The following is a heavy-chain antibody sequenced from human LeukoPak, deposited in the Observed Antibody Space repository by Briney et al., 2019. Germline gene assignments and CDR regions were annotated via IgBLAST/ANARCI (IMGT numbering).Heavy chain of an antibody. CDR1: GGSISGQY. CDR2: VSYSGST. V-gene: IGHV4-59*11. CDR3: ARGGASSRYFDY. D-gene: IGHD1-26*01. J-gene: IGHJ4*02. Sequence: PSETLSLTCTVSGGSISGQYWSWIRQPPGKGLEWIGFVSYSGSTNYNPSLNDRVTIPLDTSKNQFSLRLNSVTAADTAVYYCARGGASSRYFDYWGQGTLVTVSS.